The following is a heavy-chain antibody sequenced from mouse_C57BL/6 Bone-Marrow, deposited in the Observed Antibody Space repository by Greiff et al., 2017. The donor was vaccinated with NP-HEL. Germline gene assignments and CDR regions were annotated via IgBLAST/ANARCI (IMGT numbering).Heavy chain of an antibody. D-gene: IGHD2-3*01. CDR3: ARWGDGYFFFDY. V-gene: IGHV1-26*01. CDR2: INPNNGGT. J-gene: IGHJ2*01. CDR1: GYTFTDYY. Sequence: EVQLHQSGPELVKPGASVKISCKASGYTFTDYYMNWVKQSHGKSLEWIGDINPNNGGTSYNQKFKGKATLTVDKSSSTAYMELRSLTSEDSAVYYCARWGDGYFFFDYWGQGTTLTVSS.